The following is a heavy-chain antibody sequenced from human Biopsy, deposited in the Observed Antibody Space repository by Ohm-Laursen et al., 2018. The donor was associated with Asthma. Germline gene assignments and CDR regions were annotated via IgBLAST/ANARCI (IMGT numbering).Heavy chain of an antibody. D-gene: IGHD6-6*01. V-gene: IGHV4-39*02. J-gene: IGHJ2*01. Sequence: TLSLTCIVSGDAMSTSGSYWGWIRQSPGKGLEWIGSIYYSGRTYYNPSLESRATISADTSKNHFSLKVTSVTAADTAVYHCARAVSSSSYWYFDLWGRGDLVTVSS. CDR3: ARAVSSSSYWYFDL. CDR1: GDAMSTSGSY. CDR2: IYYSGRT.